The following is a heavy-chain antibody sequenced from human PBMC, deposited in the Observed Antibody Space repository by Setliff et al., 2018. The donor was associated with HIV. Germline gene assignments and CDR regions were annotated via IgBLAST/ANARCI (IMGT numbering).Heavy chain of an antibody. Sequence: ASVKVSCKASGYTFTSYGMSWVRQAPGQGLEWMGWINTYTGNPTYAQDFTGRYVFSLDTSVSAAYLQINSLKAEDSAVYYCASFSGYIDWSTHNWFDPWGQGTLVTVSS. CDR1: GYTFTSYG. V-gene: IGHV7-4-1*02. CDR3: ASFSGYIDWSTHNWFDP. CDR2: INTYTGNP. D-gene: IGHD3-9*01. J-gene: IGHJ5*02.